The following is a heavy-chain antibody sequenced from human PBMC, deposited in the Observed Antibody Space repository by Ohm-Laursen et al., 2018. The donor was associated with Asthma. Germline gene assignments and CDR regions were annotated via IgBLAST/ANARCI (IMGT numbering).Heavy chain of an antibody. V-gene: IGHV3-7*01. CDR2: TNEDGSEI. CDR1: GFTFSTYW. Sequence: SLRLSCTASGFTFSTYWMSWVRQAPGKGLEWVANTNEDGSEIYYVDSVKGRFTISRDDSKNTLYLQMNSLRPDDTAVYYCARDVMEWYLPAFDFWGQGTLVTVSS. D-gene: IGHD3-3*01. J-gene: IGHJ4*02. CDR3: ARDVMEWYLPAFDF.